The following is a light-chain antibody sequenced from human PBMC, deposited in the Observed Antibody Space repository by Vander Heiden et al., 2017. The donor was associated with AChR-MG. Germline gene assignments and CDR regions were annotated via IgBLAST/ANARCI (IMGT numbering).Light chain of an antibody. J-gene: IGKJ1*01. CDR3: QQYGSSPWT. Sequence: EIVLTQSPVTLSLSPGERATLSCSPSQSVSSSYLAWYQQKPGQAPRLLIYGASSRATGIPDRFSGSGSGTDFTLTISRLEPEDFAVYYCQQYGSSPWTFGQGTKVEIK. V-gene: IGKV3-20*01. CDR2: GAS. CDR1: QSVSSSY.